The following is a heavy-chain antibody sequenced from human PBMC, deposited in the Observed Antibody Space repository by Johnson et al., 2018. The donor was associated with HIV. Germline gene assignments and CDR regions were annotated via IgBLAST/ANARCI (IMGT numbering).Heavy chain of an antibody. CDR3: ASERRSVRAGAFDI. D-gene: IGHD4-17*01. V-gene: IGHV3-30*04. CDR2: ISWDGSNI. CDR1: GFTFSNYA. J-gene: IGHJ3*02. Sequence: QVQLVESGGGVVQPGMSLRLSCAASGFTFSNYAMHWVRQAPGKGLEWVAGISWDGSNIYYADSVKGRFTISRDNSKNTLYLQMNSLRAEDTAVYYCASERRSVRAGAFDIWGQGTMVTVSS.